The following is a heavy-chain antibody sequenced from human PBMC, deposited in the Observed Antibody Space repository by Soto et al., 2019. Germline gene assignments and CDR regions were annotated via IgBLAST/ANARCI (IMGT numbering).Heavy chain of an antibody. V-gene: IGHV3-30*04. J-gene: IGHJ4*02. CDR1: GFTFSTYA. CDR3: AKDVGGDYFDY. D-gene: IGHD3-16*01. CDR2: ISYDGSNK. Sequence: QVQLVESEGGVVQPGRSLRLSCAASGFTFSTYAMHWVRQAPGKGLEWVAFISYDGSNKYYADSVKGRFTISRDNSKNTLYLQMNSLRAEDTAVYYCAKDVGGDYFDYWGQGTLVTVSS.